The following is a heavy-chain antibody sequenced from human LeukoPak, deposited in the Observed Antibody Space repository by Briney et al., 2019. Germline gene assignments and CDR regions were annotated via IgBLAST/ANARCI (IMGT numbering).Heavy chain of an antibody. D-gene: IGHD4-17*01. CDR1: GFTFSSYG. CDR2: ISYDGSNK. J-gene: IGHJ5*02. V-gene: IGHV3-30*18. CDR3: AKDPSVPYYGDYAPP. Sequence: GRSLRLSCAASGFTFSSYGMHWVRQAPGKGLEWVAVISYDGSNKYYADSVKGRFTISRDNSKNTPYLQMNSLRAEDTAVYYCAKDPSVPYYGDYAPPWGQGTLVTVSS.